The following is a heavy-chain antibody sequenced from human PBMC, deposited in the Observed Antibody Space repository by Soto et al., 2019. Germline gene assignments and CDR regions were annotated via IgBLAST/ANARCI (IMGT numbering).Heavy chain of an antibody. Sequence: PGESLKISCKGSGYSFTSYWINWVRQMPGKGLEWMGRIDPSDSYTNYSPSFQGHVTISADKSISTAYLQWSSLKASDTAVFYCAREDGVVGAIDYYNMDVWGQGTTVTVSS. J-gene: IGHJ6*02. CDR3: AREDGVVGAIDYYNMDV. D-gene: IGHD1-26*01. V-gene: IGHV5-10-1*01. CDR1: GYSFTSYW. CDR2: IDPSDSYT.